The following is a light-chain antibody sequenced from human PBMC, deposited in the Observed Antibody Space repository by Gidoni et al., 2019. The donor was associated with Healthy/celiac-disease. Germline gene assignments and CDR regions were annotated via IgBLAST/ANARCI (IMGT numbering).Light chain of an antibody. CDR1: QSVSSSY. CDR3: QQYGSSPPGT. CDR2: GAS. V-gene: IGKV3-20*01. Sequence: EIVLTQSPGTLSLSPGERATLSCRASQSVSSSYLAWYQQKPGQAPRLLIYGASSRATGIPDRFSGSGSVTDFTLTISRLDPEDFAVYYCQQYGSSPPGTFGQGTKVEIK. J-gene: IGKJ1*01.